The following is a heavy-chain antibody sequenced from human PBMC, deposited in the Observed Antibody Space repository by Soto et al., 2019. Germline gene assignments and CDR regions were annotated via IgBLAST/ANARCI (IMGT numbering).Heavy chain of an antibody. CDR2: IYWNDDK. Sequence: QITLKESGPTLVKPTQTLTLTCTFSGFSLSTSGVGVGWIRQPPGKALEWLALIYWNDDKRYRPSLKSRLTITKDTSKNQVVLRMTNMDLLDTATYFCTQRLQSYRFDPWGQGTLVTVSS. V-gene: IGHV2-5*01. CDR3: TQRLQSYRFDP. D-gene: IGHD4-4*01. CDR1: GFSLSTSGVG. J-gene: IGHJ5*02.